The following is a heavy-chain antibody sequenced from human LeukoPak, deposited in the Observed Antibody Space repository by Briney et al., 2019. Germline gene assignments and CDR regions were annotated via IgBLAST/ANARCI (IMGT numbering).Heavy chain of an antibody. J-gene: IGHJ4*02. Sequence: SETLSLTCTVSGGSISGYYWSWIRQPPGKGLEWIGYIFYSGSTNYNPSLKSRVAISVDTSKNQFSLKLSSVTAADTAVYYCARGEWDLLFDYWGQGTLVTVSS. CDR3: ARGEWDLLFDY. D-gene: IGHD1-26*01. CDR1: GGSISGYY. V-gene: IGHV4-59*01. CDR2: IFYSGST.